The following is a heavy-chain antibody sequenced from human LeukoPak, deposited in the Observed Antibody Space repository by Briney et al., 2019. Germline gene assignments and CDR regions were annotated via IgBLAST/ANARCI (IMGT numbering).Heavy chain of an antibody. V-gene: IGHV1-69*13. D-gene: IGHD5-18*01. CDR1: GGTFSSYA. Sequence: SVKVSCKASGGTFSSYAISWVRQAPGQGLEWMGGIIPIFGTANYAQKFQGRVTITADESTSTAYMELSSLRSEDTAVYYSARSAVDTAMVTNYYYMDVWGKGTTVTISS. CDR3: ARSAVDTAMVTNYYYMDV. CDR2: IIPIFGTA. J-gene: IGHJ6*03.